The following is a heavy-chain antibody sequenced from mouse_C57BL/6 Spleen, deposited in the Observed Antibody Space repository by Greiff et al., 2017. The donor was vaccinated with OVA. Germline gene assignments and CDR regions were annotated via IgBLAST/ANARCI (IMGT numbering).Heavy chain of an antibody. Sequence: QVQLQQSGPGLVAPSQSLSITCTVSGFSLTSYGVHWVRQPPGKGLEWLVVIWSDGSTTYNSALKSRLSISKDNSKSQVFLKMNSLQTDDTAMYYCARHDYGSRGYFDVWGTGTTVTVSS. CDR2: IWSDGST. J-gene: IGHJ1*03. CDR1: GFSLTSYG. D-gene: IGHD1-1*01. V-gene: IGHV2-6-1*01. CDR3: ARHDYGSRGYFDV.